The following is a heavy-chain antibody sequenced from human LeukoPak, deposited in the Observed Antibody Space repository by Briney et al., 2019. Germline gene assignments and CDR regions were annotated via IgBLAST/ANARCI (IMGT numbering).Heavy chain of an antibody. CDR1: GFTFSSYA. V-gene: IGHV3-23*01. CDR3: AKSPAEYQLLFPFDY. J-gene: IGHJ4*02. CDR2: ISGSGGST. Sequence: GGSLRLSCAASGFTFSSYAMSWVRQAPGKGLEWVSAISGSGGSTYYADSVKGRFTISRDNSKNTLYLQMNSLRAGDTAVYYCAKSPAEYQLLFPFDYWGQGTLVTVSS. D-gene: IGHD2-2*01.